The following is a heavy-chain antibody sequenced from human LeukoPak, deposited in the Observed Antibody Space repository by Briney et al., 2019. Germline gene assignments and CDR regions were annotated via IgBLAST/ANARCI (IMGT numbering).Heavy chain of an antibody. Sequence: ASVKVSCKASGYTFTSYGISWVRQVPGQGLEWMGWISAYNGNTNYAQKLQGRVTMTTDTSTSTAYMELRSLRSDDTAVYYGARNLATMIVVDAFDIWGQGTMVTVSS. CDR3: ARNLATMIVVDAFDI. D-gene: IGHD3-22*01. J-gene: IGHJ3*02. CDR1: GYTFTSYG. V-gene: IGHV1-18*01. CDR2: ISAYNGNT.